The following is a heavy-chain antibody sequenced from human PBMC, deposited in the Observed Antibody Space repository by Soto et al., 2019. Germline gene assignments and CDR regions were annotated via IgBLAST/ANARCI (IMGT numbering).Heavy chain of an antibody. D-gene: IGHD3-10*01. CDR3: AADTLLLWFGELFRDHYYYYGMDV. CDR1: GFTFTSST. V-gene: IGHV1-58*02. J-gene: IGHJ6*02. CDR2: IVVGSGNT. Sequence: GASVKVSCKASGFTFTSSTMQWVRQARGQRLEWVGWIVVGSGNTNYAQKFQGRVTITRDMSTSTAYMELSSLRSEDTAVYYCAADTLLLWFGELFRDHYYYYGMDVWGQGTTVTVSS.